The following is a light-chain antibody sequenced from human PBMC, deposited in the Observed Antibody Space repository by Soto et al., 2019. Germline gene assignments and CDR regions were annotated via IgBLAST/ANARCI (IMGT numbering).Light chain of an antibody. V-gene: IGLV1-51*01. CDR2: DNN. CDR1: SSNIGNNY. Sequence: QSVLTQPPSVSAAPGQKVTISCSGSSSNIGNNYVSWYQQLPGTAPKLLIYDNNERPSGIPDRFSGSKSGTSATLGITGLQAGDEADYYCGTWDSSLSPVVFGGGTQLTVL. CDR3: GTWDSSLSPVV. J-gene: IGLJ2*01.